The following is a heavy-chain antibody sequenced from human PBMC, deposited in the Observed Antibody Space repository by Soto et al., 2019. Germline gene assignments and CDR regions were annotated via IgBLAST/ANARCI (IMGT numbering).Heavy chain of an antibody. J-gene: IGHJ6*02. CDR1: XXSFSXXW. CDR3: ARHGPRVYYDNSDYXYYGMDV. CDR2: IYPXDSDT. D-gene: IGHD3-22*01. V-gene: IGHV5-51*01. Sequence: XLXXSCQAXXXSFSXXWVPWVRQXXXXGLEWLGIIYPXDSDTRYSPSFQGQVTISADKSISTAYXXXXXXKASDTAMYYCARHGPRVYYDNSDYXYYGMDVWGQGTTVTVSS.